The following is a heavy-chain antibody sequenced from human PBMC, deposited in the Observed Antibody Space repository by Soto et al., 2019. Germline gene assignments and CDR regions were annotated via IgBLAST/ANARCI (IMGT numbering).Heavy chain of an antibody. J-gene: IGHJ4*02. CDR2: IYYSGST. Sequence: SETLSLTCTVSGGSISSGGYYWSWIRQHPGKGLEWIGYIYYSGSTYYNPSLKSRVTISVDTSKNQFSLKLSSVTAADTAVYYCAREVVVAASAVDYWGQGTLVTVS. CDR1: GGSISSGGYY. V-gene: IGHV4-31*03. D-gene: IGHD2-15*01. CDR3: AREVVVAASAVDY.